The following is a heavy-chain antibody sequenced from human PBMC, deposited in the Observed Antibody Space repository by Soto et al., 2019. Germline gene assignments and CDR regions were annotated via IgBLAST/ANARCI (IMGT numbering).Heavy chain of an antibody. J-gene: IGHJ6*02. Sequence: PSETLSLTCAVYGGSFSGYYWSWIRQPPGKGLEWIGEINHSGSTNYNPSLKSRVTISVDTSKNQFSLKLSSVTAADTAVFFCARQGFGVLHCLVDVWGQGTTVTVSS. CDR3: ARQGFGVLHCLVDV. CDR2: INHSGST. D-gene: IGHD3-10*01. CDR1: GGSFSGYY. V-gene: IGHV4-34*01.